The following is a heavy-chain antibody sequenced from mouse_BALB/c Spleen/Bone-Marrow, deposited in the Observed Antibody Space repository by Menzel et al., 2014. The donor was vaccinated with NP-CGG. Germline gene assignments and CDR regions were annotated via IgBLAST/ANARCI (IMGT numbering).Heavy chain of an antibody. CDR2: ISSGGGST. Sequence: EVMLVESGGGLVKPGGSLKLSCAASGFAFSNYDMSWVRQTPEKRLEWVAYISSGGGSTYYPDTMKGRFTISRDNAKDTLYLQMSSLKSEDTAMYYRARHGTGSWFAYWGQGTLVTVSA. J-gene: IGHJ3*01. CDR3: ARHGTGSWFAY. CDR1: GFAFSNYD. D-gene: IGHD4-1*01. V-gene: IGHV5-12-1*01.